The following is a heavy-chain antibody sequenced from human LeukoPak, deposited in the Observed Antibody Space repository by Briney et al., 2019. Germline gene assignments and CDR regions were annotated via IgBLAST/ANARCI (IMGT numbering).Heavy chain of an antibody. V-gene: IGHV4-59*01. Sequence: SETLSLTCTVSGGSISSYYWSWIRQPPGKGLEWIGYIYYSGSTNYNPSLKSRVTISVDTSKNQFSLKLSSVTAADTAVYYCAREMGSSWSPYFDYWGQGTLVTVSS. CDR1: GGSISSYY. CDR3: AREMGSSWSPYFDY. CDR2: IYYSGST. J-gene: IGHJ4*02. D-gene: IGHD6-13*01.